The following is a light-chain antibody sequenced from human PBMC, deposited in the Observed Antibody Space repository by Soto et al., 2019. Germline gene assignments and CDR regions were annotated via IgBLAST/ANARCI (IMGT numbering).Light chain of an antibody. J-gene: IGLJ1*01. CDR3: TSYTISNTLV. CDR1: GTDVGGYKY. Sequence: QSALTQPASVSGSPGQSITISCIGTGTDVGGYKYVSWYQQHPVKAPKLIIYDVSERPSGVSNHFSGSKSGNTASLTISGLQAEDEADYYCTSYTISNTLVFGTGTKVTVL. CDR2: DVS. V-gene: IGLV2-14*03.